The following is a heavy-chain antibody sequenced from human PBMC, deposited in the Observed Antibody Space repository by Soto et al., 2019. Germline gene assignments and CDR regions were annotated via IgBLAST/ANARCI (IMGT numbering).Heavy chain of an antibody. J-gene: IGHJ6*02. V-gene: IGHV1-69*06. D-gene: IGHD3-10*01. CDR3: ARGGGSYYYYYYYGMDV. Sequence: EASVKVSCKASGGTFSSYAISWVRQAPGQGLEWMGGIIPIFGTANYAQKFQGRVTITADKSTSTAYMELSSLRSEDTAVYYCARGGGSYYYYYYYGMDVWGQGTTVTVSS. CDR1: GGTFSSYA. CDR2: IIPIFGTA.